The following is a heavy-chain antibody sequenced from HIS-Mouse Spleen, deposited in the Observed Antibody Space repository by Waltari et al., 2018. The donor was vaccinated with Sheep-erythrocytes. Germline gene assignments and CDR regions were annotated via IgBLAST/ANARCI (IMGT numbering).Heavy chain of an antibody. Sequence: QVQLVESGGVVVQHGRSLRLSCAASGFTFSSDGLHWVRRAPGKGLEWGAFISYDGSNKYYADSVKGRFTISRDNSKNTLYLQMNSLRAEDTAVYYCAKVRTVNYWYFDLWGRGTLVTVSS. J-gene: IGHJ2*01. CDR1: GFTFSSDG. CDR2: ISYDGSNK. CDR3: AKVRTVNYWYFDL. V-gene: IGHV3-30*18. D-gene: IGHD1-1*01.